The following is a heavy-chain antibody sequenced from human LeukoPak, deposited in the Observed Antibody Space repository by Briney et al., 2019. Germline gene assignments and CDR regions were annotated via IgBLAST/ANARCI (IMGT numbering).Heavy chain of an antibody. V-gene: IGHV1-2*02. CDR1: GYTFNGYY. CDR2: INPNSGGT. CDR3: ASHDSSGYYYAHDAFDI. D-gene: IGHD3-22*01. Sequence: ASVEVSCKASGYTFNGYYMHWVRQAPGQGLEWMGWINPNSGGTNYAQKFQGRGTMTRDTSISTAYMELSRLRSDDTAVYYCASHDSSGYYYAHDAFDIWGQGTMVTVSS. J-gene: IGHJ3*02.